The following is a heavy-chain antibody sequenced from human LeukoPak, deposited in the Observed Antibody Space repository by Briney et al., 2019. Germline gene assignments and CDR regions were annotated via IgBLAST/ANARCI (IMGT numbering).Heavy chain of an antibody. D-gene: IGHD2-15*01. CDR2: INPSGGST. J-gene: IGHJ4*02. CDR3: ARDGGSVLIDY. CDR1: GYTFTSYY. Sequence: ASVKVSCKASGYTFTSYYMHWVRQAPGQGLEWMGIINPSGGSTSYAQKFQGRVTMTRDMSTSTVYMELRSLRSEDTAVYYCARDGGSVLIDYRGQGTLVTVSS. V-gene: IGHV1-46*01.